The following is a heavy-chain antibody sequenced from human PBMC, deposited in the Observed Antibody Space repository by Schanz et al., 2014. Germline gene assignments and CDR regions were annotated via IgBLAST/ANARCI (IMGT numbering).Heavy chain of an antibody. CDR1: GFIFSGYA. CDR2: ISSDGSNK. D-gene: IGHD4-4*01. CDR3: AKDRQTTVNRVGYYYGMDV. V-gene: IGHV3-30*04. J-gene: IGHJ6*02. Sequence: QVQLVESGGGVVQPGNSLRLSCAASGFIFSGYAMIWVRQAPGKGLEWVAVISSDGSNKYYADSVKGRFTISRENSKNSLYLQMNSLRAEDTALYYCAKDRQTTVNRVGYYYGMDVWGQGTTVTVSS.